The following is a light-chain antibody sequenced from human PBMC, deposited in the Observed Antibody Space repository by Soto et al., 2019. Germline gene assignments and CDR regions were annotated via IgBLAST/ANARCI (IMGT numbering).Light chain of an antibody. CDR1: RSNIGSNS. CDR2: SNN. J-gene: IGLJ3*02. Sequence: QSVLTQPPSASGTPGQRVTISCSGSRSNIGSNSINWYQQLPGTAPKVLIYSNNQRPSGVPDRFSGSKSGTSASLAISGLQSDDEAEYHCAAWDDSLNGWVFGGGTKLTV. V-gene: IGLV1-44*01. CDR3: AAWDDSLNGWV.